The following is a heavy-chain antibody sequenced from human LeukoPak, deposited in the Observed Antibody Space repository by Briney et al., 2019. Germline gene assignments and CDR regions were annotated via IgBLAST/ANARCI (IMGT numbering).Heavy chain of an antibody. V-gene: IGHV3-33*08. CDR1: GYTFSSYS. Sequence: GGSLRLSCAASGYTFSSYSINWVRQAPGKGLEWVAVIWSDGTNRYYGDSVKGRFSISRDDSQKRVFLQMNNLRADDTAVYYCARDAQRGFDYSNSLQYWGQGALVTVSS. J-gene: IGHJ4*02. CDR3: ARDAQRGFDYSNSLQY. D-gene: IGHD4-11*01. CDR2: IWSDGTNR.